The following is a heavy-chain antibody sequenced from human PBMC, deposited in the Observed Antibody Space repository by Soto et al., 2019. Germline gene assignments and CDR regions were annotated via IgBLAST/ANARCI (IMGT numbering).Heavy chain of an antibody. D-gene: IGHD4-17*01. CDR2: IYWDDVK. CDR1: GFSLSTGGVG. CDR3: ARKGSGDYALDY. J-gene: IGHJ4*02. V-gene: IGHV2-5*02. Sequence: QITLKESGPTLVKPTQTLTLTCTLSGFSLSTGGVGVGWIRQSPGKALEWLAVIYWDDVKHYSPSLERMLTITKDIAESEVVLTMTTIDTVDTATYYCARKGSGDYALDYWGQGIVVTVSS.